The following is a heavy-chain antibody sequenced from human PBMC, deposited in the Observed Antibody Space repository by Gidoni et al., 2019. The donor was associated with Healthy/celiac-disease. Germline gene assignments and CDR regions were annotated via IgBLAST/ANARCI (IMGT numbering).Heavy chain of an antibody. J-gene: IGHJ5*02. Sequence: VQLVESGGGLVKPGGSLRLSCAASGFTFRSYSMTWVRQAPGKGLEWVSSISSSSSYIYYADSVKGRFTISRDNAKNSLYLQMNSLRAEDTAVYYCARLLSYYDILTGYGENWFDPWGQGTLVTVSS. D-gene: IGHD3-9*01. CDR3: ARLLSYYDILTGYGENWFDP. CDR2: ISSSSSYI. CDR1: GFTFRSYS. V-gene: IGHV3-21*01.